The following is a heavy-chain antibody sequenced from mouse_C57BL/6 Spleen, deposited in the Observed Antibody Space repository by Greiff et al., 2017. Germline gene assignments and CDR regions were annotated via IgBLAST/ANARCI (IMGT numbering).Heavy chain of an antibody. CDR3: ARREITTVVARDYFDY. Sequence: QVQLQQSGAELARPGASVKLSCKASGYTFTSYGISWVKQRTGQGLEWIGEIYPRSGTTYYNEKFKGKATLTADKSSSTAYMELRSLTSEDSAVYFCARREITTVVARDYFDYWGQGTTLTVSS. CDR2: IYPRSGTT. J-gene: IGHJ2*01. V-gene: IGHV1-81*01. CDR1: GYTFTSYG. D-gene: IGHD1-1*01.